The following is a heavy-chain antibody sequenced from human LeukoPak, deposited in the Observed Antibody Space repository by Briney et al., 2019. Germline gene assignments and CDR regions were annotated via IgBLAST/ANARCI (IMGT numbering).Heavy chain of an antibody. CDR1: GYTFTSYA. J-gene: IGHJ4*02. CDR2: INAGNGNT. D-gene: IGHD3-9*01. CDR3: ARDHIPDYDILTGHFDY. Sequence: ASVKVSCKASGYTFTSYAMHWVRQAPGQRLEWMGWINAGNGNTKYSQKFQGRVTITRDTSASTAYMELSSLRSEDTAVYYCARDHIPDYDILTGHFDYWGQGTPVTVSS. V-gene: IGHV1-3*01.